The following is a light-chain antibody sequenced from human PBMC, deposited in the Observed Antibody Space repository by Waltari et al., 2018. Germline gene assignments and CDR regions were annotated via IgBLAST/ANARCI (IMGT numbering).Light chain of an antibody. CDR2: DVI. Sequence: QSALTQIASVAGSPGQSIPISCTGTSRDVGDPNYVSWYQQHPGKLPKLLIYDVISRPSGVSTRFSGSKSGNTASLTISGLQAEDEADYYCSAYTRGVVFGGGTQLTVL. V-gene: IGLV2-14*03. J-gene: IGLJ2*01. CDR1: SRDVGDPNY. CDR3: SAYTRGVV.